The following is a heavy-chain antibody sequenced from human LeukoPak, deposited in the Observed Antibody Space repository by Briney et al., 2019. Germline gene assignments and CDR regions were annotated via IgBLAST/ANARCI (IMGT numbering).Heavy chain of an antibody. CDR1: GFTFSNAW. J-gene: IGHJ4*02. CDR2: ISYDGSNK. CDR3: AKQFPTGYDYFDY. Sequence: GGSLRLSCAASGFTFSNAWMSWVRQAPGKGLEWVAVISYDGSNKYYVESVKGRFTISRDNSKNTVYLQMNSLRAEDTAVYYCAKQFPTGYDYFDYWGQGTLVTVSS. D-gene: IGHD3-9*01. V-gene: IGHV3-30*18.